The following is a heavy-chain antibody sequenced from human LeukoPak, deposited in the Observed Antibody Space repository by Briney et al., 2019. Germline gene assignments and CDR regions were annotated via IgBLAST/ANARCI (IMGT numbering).Heavy chain of an antibody. V-gene: IGHV1-2*02. Sequence: ASVKVSCKASGYTFTGYYMHWVRQAPGQGLEWMGWINPNSGGTNYAQKFQGRVTMTRDTSISTAYMELSRLRSDDTAVYYCARGVYSSGWYYFDYWGQGTLVTVSS. J-gene: IGHJ4*02. D-gene: IGHD6-19*01. CDR1: GYTFTGYY. CDR3: ARGVYSSGWYYFDY. CDR2: INPNSGGT.